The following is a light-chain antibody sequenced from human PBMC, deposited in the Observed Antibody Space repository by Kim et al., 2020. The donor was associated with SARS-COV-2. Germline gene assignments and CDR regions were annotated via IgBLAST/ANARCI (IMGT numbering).Light chain of an antibody. V-gene: IGKV1-5*01. CDR1: EDISNW. Sequence: DIQMTQFPSTLSASVGDRVTITCRASEDISNWLAWYQQKPGKAPKLLIKDASTLETGVPSRFSGSGSGTEFSLTINSLQPADYATYYCQQYSSYPYTFGQGTKLEI. J-gene: IGKJ2*01. CDR3: QQYSSYPYT. CDR2: DAS.